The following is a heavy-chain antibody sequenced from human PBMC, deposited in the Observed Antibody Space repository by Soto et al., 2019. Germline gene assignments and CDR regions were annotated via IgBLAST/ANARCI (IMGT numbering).Heavy chain of an antibody. CDR2: TYYRSKWYF. D-gene: IGHD1-26*01. J-gene: IGHJ4*02. CDR3: SRALPPAGASYSFES. Sequence: SQTLSLTCAISGDSVSSNNAAWNWIRQSPSRGLEWLGRTYYRSKWYFEYEVSVESRITINPDTSKNQFSLHLNSVPPEDTPVYFFSRALPPAGASYSFESWGQGIPVTV. CDR1: GDSVSSNNAA. V-gene: IGHV6-1*01.